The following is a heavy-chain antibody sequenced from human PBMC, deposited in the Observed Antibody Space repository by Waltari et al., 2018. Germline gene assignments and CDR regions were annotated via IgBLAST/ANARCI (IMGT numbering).Heavy chain of an antibody. D-gene: IGHD6-13*01. Sequence: LQLQESGPGLVKPSETLSLTCTVSGGSISSSSYYWGWIRKPPGKGLEWIGSIYYSGITYYNPALKSRVTISVDTSKNQFSRKLSSVTAADTAVYYCARDPQQLVRGGLDYWGQGTLVTVSS. CDR3: ARDPQQLVRGGLDY. CDR2: IYYSGIT. CDR1: GGSISSSSYY. V-gene: IGHV4-39*07. J-gene: IGHJ4*02.